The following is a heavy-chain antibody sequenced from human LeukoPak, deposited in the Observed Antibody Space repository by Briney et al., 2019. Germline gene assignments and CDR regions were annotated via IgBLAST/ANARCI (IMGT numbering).Heavy chain of an antibody. CDR3: ARDVSFVGGSSIFDY. CDR1: GYTFTSYG. V-gene: IGHV1-18*01. CDR2: ISAYNGNT. D-gene: IGHD1-26*01. J-gene: IGHJ4*02. Sequence: ASVKVSCKASGYTFTSYGISWVRQAPGQGLEWMGWISAYNGNTNYAQKLQGRVTMTTDTSTSTAYMELRSLRSDDTAVYYCARDVSFVGGSSIFDYWDQGTLVTVSS.